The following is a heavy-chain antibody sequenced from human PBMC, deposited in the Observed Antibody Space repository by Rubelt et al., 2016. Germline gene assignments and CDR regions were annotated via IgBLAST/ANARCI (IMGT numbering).Heavy chain of an antibody. Sequence: MNWVRQAPGKGLEWVSSISSSSSYIYYADSVKGRFTISRDNAKNSLYLQMNSLRAEDTAVYYCARGYSGYDTYYFDYWGQGTLVTVSS. CDR2: ISSSSSYI. CDR3: ARGYSGYDTYYFDY. J-gene: IGHJ4*02. V-gene: IGHV3-21*04. D-gene: IGHD5-12*01.